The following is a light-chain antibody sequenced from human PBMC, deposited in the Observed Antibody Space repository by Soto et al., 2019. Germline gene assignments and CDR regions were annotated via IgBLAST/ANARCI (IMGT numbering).Light chain of an antibody. V-gene: IGKV3-20*01. CDR2: GVS. Sequence: IVLTQSPATLSLSLGERATLSCRASQSLDNTKLAWYQQKHGQTPRLFIHGVSNRATGIPDRFSGSGSETDFTLTSTRVEPEDFAVYFCQHYEHGLWTFGQGTKVES. CDR1: QSLDNTK. J-gene: IGKJ1*01. CDR3: QHYEHGLWT.